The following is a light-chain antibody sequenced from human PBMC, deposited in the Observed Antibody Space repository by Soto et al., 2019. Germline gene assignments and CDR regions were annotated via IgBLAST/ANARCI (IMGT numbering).Light chain of an antibody. CDR3: RSYAGSNTYV. V-gene: IGLV2-8*01. CDR2: DVI. Sequence: QSVLTQPPSASGSPGQSVTISCTGTKSDVGVYNFDSWYQQHPGKAPRLIIYDVIQRPSGVPDRFSDSKSGTTASLTVSGRQAADESYYFCRSYAGSNTYVFGSGTKVT. CDR1: KSDVGVYNF. J-gene: IGLJ1*01.